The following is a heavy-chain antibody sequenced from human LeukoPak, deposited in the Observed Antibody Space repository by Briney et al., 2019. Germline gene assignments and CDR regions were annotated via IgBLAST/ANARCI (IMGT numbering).Heavy chain of an antibody. CDR3: TTLYYYDTTGYYWRGFDY. CDR1: GGSISNSNW. CDR2: IYHSGNT. J-gene: IGHJ4*02. Sequence: PSGTLSLTCAVSGGSISNSNWWSWVRQSPGKGLEWIGEIYHSGNTNYNPSLKSRVTITIDTSKNQFSLELNSVTAADTALYFCTTLYYYDTTGYYWRGFDYWGQGALVTVSS. V-gene: IGHV4-4*02. D-gene: IGHD3-22*01.